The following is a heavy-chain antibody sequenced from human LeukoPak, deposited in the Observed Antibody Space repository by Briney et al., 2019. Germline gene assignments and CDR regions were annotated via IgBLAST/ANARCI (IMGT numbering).Heavy chain of an antibody. CDR3: ARGQVKAPPYHVLLRYRDQYYFDY. V-gene: IGHV4-34*01. CDR1: GGSFSGYY. D-gene: IGHD3-10*01. CDR2: INHSGST. Sequence: SETLSLTCAVYGGSFSGYYWSWIRQPPGKGLEWIGEINHSGSTNYNPSLKSRVTISVDTSKNQFSLKLSSVTAADTAVYYCARGQVKAPPYHVLLRYRDQYYFDYWGQGTLVTVSS. J-gene: IGHJ4*02.